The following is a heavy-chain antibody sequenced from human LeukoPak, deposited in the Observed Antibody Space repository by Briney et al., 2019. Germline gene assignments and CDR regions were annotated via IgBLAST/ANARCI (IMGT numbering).Heavy chain of an antibody. CDR3: ARGWRYSSSWYASWYFDL. Sequence: SETLSLTCTVSGGSISSSSYYWGWIRQPPGKGLEWIGSIYYSGSTYYNPSLKSRVTISVDTSKNQFSLKLSSVTAADTAVYYCARGWRYSSSWYASWYFDLWGRGTLVTVSS. V-gene: IGHV4-39*07. CDR2: IYYSGST. D-gene: IGHD6-13*01. J-gene: IGHJ2*01. CDR1: GGSISSSSYY.